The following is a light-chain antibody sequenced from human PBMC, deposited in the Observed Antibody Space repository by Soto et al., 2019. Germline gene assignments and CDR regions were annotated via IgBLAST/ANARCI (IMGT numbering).Light chain of an antibody. Sequence: QSALTQPSSVSGSPGQSITISCTGTSSDVGGYNYVSWYQQQPGTAPKLIIYEVSKRPSGVSHRFSGSESGNTASLTISGLQAEDEADYYCTSYTSNSTGVFGPGTKLTVL. J-gene: IGLJ1*01. CDR3: TSYTSNSTGV. CDR1: SSDVGGYNY. CDR2: EVS. V-gene: IGLV2-14*01.